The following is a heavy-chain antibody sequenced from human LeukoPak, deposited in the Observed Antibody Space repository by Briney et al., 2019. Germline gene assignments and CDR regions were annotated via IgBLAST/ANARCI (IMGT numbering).Heavy chain of an antibody. V-gene: IGHV1-2*02. CDR1: GYTFTGYY. CDR2: INPNSGGT. J-gene: IGHJ4*02. CDR3: ASEVCSSTSCFADY. Sequence: GASVKVSCKASGYTFTGYYMHWVRQAPGQGLEWMGWINPNSGGTNYAQKFQGRVTMTRDTSTSTAYMELSRLRSDDTAVYYCASEVCSSTSCFADYWGQGTLVTVSS. D-gene: IGHD2-2*01.